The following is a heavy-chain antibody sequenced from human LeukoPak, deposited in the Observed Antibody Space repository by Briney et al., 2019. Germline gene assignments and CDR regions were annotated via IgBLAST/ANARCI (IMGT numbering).Heavy chain of an antibody. Sequence: PGRSLRLSCAASGFTFSTYGMHWVRQAPGKGLEWVAVISYDGSNKYYADSVKGRFTISSDNSKSTLYLQMNSLRAEDTAVYYCAKGGADYGEYDYWGQGTLVTVSS. J-gene: IGHJ4*02. D-gene: IGHD4-17*01. CDR3: AKGGADYGEYDY. CDR2: ISYDGSNK. CDR1: GFTFSTYG. V-gene: IGHV3-30*18.